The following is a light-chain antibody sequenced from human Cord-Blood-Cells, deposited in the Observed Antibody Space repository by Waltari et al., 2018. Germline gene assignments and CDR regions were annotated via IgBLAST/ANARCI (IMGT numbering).Light chain of an antibody. V-gene: IGLV1-51*02. CDR1: SSNIGNNY. CDR2: ENN. Sequence: QSVLTQPPSVSAAPGQKVTISCSGRSSNIGNNYVSRYQQLPGTAPKLLIYENNKRPSGIPDRFPGSKSGTSATLGITGLQTGDEADYYCGTWDSSLSAYVFGTGTKVTVL. J-gene: IGLJ1*01. CDR3: GTWDSSLSAYV.